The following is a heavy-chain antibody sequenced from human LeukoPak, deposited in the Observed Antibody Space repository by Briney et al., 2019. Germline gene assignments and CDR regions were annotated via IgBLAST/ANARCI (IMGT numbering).Heavy chain of an antibody. Sequence: GGSLRLSCAASGFTLSTYSLNWVRQAPGKGLEWVSSISRSSLYIYYADSVKGRFTISRDNAKNSLFLQMNSLRAEDTAVYYCAREGDGYNSPIDYWGQGTLVTVSS. CDR1: GFTLSTYS. CDR2: ISRSSLYI. V-gene: IGHV3-21*01. J-gene: IGHJ4*02. D-gene: IGHD5-24*01. CDR3: AREGDGYNSPIDY.